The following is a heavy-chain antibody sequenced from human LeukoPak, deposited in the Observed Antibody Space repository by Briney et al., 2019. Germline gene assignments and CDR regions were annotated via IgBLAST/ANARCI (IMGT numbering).Heavy chain of an antibody. V-gene: IGHV4-30-4*08. CDR1: GGSISSGDYY. CDR2: IYYSGST. J-gene: IGHJ4*02. CDR3: ARDYGGNPDSSYFDY. Sequence: PSQTLSLTCTVSGGSISSGDYYWSWIRQPPGKGLEWIRYIYYSGSTYYNPSLKSRVTISVDTSKNQFSLKLSSVTAADTAVYYCARDYGGNPDSSYFDYWGQGTLVTVSS. D-gene: IGHD4-23*01.